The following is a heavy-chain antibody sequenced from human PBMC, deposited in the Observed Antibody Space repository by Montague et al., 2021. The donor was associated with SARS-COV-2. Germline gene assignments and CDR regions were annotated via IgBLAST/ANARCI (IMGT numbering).Heavy chain of an antibody. D-gene: IGHD3-3*02. CDR3: ATDLFAFRRSEGRDY. V-gene: IGHV3-48*02. J-gene: IGHJ4*02. CDR1: DITFSKYS. CDR2: ISGDGRTI. Sequence: SLRLSCSASDITFSKYSMNWVRQAPGKGLEWISYISGDGRTIYYXGSVRGRFTISRDNAVRSLYVEMTRLRDEDTATYYCATDLFAFRRSEGRDYWGQGTLVTVSS.